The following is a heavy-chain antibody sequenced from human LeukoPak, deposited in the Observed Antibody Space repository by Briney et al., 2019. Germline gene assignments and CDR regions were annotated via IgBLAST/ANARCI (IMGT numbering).Heavy chain of an antibody. Sequence: GRSLRLSCAASGFTVSSYGMHWVRQAPGKGLEWVAVIWYDGSNKYYADSVKGRFTISRDNSKNTLYLQMNSLRAEDTAVYYCAKDSGYDSSGYFYYYYYYMDVWSKGTTVTVSS. D-gene: IGHD3-22*01. CDR1: GFTVSSYG. CDR2: IWYDGSNK. CDR3: AKDSGYDSSGYFYYYYYYMDV. V-gene: IGHV3-33*06. J-gene: IGHJ6*03.